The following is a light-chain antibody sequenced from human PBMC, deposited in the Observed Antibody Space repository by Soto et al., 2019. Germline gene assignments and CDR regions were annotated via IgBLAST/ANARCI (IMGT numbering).Light chain of an antibody. CDR2: EVS. CDR3: SSYAGSNNWV. V-gene: IGLV2-8*01. Sequence: QSALTQTPSASGSPGQSVTISCTGTSSDVGGYNYVSWYQQHPGKAPKLMIYEVSKRPSGVPDRFSGSKSGNTASLTVSGLQAEDEADYYCSSYAGSNNWVFGGGTKVTVL. CDR1: SSDVGGYNY. J-gene: IGLJ3*02.